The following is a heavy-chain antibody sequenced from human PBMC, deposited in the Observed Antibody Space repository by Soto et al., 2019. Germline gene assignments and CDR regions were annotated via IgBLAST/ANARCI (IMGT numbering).Heavy chain of an antibody. J-gene: IGHJ4*02. CDR1: GGTFSSYA. CDR3: ARGYSATTNFDY. D-gene: IGHD2-15*01. V-gene: IGHV1-69*13. Sequence: SVKVSCKASGGTFSSYAISWVRQAPGQGLEWMGGIIPIFGTANYAQKFQGRVTITADESTSTAYMELSSLRSEDTAVYYCARGYSATTNFDYWGQGTLVTVSS. CDR2: IIPIFGTA.